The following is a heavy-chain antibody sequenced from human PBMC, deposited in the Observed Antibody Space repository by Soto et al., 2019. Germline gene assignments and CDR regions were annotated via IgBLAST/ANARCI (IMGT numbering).Heavy chain of an antibody. CDR1: GFTFSSYW. V-gene: IGHV3-7*05. Sequence: GGSLRLSCAASGFTFSSYWMSWVRQAPGKGLEWVANIKQDGSEKYYVDSVKGRFTISRDNAKNSLYLQMNSLRAEDTAVYYCARVSGELPTWFDPWGQGTLVTVSS. CDR2: IKQDGSEK. CDR3: ARVSGELPTWFDP. D-gene: IGHD1-7*01. J-gene: IGHJ5*02.